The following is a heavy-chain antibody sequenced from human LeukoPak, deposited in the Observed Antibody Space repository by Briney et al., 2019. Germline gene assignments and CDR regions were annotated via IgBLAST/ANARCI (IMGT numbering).Heavy chain of an antibody. Sequence: PGGSLRLSCEGSGFTFSNYWMTWVRQAPGKGLEWVANIKPDGSEKHYADSVEGRFTISRDNAKNSLYLQMNSLRAEDTAVYYCARDLDTYVVLIAYDTFDMWGQGTMVTVSS. J-gene: IGHJ3*02. CDR2: IKPDGSEK. V-gene: IGHV3-7*01. CDR3: ARDLDTYVVLIAYDTFDM. D-gene: IGHD2-21*01. CDR1: GFTFSNYW.